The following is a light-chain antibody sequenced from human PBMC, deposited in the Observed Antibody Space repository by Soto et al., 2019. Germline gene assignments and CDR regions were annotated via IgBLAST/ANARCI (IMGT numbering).Light chain of an antibody. V-gene: IGLV1-44*01. CDR2: DND. Sequence: QSVLSHPPSASWTPGHRVTISCSGSNSNIGSNSVTWYQQLPGTAPYLLIYDNDRRPSGVPARFSGSKSGTSASLVISGLQSEDEADYYCAAWEDSLNARYVFGTGTKVTVL. J-gene: IGLJ1*01. CDR1: NSNIGSNS. CDR3: AAWEDSLNARYV.